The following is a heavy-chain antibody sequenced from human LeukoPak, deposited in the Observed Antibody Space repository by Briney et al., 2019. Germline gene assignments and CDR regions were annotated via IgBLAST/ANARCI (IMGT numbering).Heavy chain of an antibody. J-gene: IGHJ4*02. CDR1: GYIFTSYW. D-gene: IGHD5-12*01. CDR3: ARLDIVATLALDY. CDR2: VYPGDSDT. Sequence: GASLQISCKSSGYIFTSYWIAWVRPLPGKGLEWMGIVYPGDSDTRYSPSFQGQVTISADKSISTAYLQWSSLKASDTAMYYCARLDIVATLALDYWGQGALVTVS. V-gene: IGHV5-51*01.